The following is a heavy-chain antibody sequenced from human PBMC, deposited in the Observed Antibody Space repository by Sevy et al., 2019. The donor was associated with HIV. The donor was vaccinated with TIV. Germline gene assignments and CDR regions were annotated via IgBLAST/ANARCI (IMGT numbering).Heavy chain of an antibody. V-gene: IGHV3-23*01. D-gene: IGHD2-8*01. CDR2: FSFGCGRI. CDR3: AREGCTQPHDY. CDR1: GFTFAKYS. J-gene: IGHJ4*02. Sequence: GGSLRLSCAASGFTFAKYSMSWVRQAPGKGLEWVSTFSFGCGRINYADSVKGRFPISRDDSENTLFLQMNSLRAEDTATYFCAREGCTQPHDYWGQGTLVTVSS.